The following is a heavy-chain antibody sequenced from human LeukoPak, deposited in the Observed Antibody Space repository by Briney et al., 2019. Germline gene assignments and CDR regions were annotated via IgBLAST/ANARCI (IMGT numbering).Heavy chain of an antibody. CDR2: MNPNSGNT. Sequence: ASVKVSCKASGYTFTGYYMHWVRQAPGQGLEWMGWMNPNSGNTGYAQKFQGRVTMTRNTSISTAYMELSSLRSEDTAVYYCARVKAGYSGYVFDYWGQGTLVTVSS. J-gene: IGHJ4*02. CDR1: GYTFTGYY. V-gene: IGHV1-8*02. CDR3: ARVKAGYSGYVFDY. D-gene: IGHD5-12*01.